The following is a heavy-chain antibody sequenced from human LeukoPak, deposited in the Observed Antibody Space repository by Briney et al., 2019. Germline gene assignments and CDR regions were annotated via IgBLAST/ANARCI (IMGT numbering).Heavy chain of an antibody. CDR3: ARSQRPLRYFDWLLPETDY. Sequence: ASVKVSCKASGYTFTGYYMHWVRQAPGHGLESMGWINPNSGGTNYAQKFQGRVTMTRDTSISTAYMELSRLRSDDTAVYYCARSQRPLRYFDWLLPETDYWGQGTLVTVSS. J-gene: IGHJ4*02. CDR1: GYTFTGYY. D-gene: IGHD3-9*01. CDR2: INPNSGGT. V-gene: IGHV1-2*02.